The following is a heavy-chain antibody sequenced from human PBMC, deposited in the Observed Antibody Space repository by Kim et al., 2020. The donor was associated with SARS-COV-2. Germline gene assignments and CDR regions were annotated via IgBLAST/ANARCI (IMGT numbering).Heavy chain of an antibody. V-gene: IGHV3-21*01. Sequence: GGSLRLSCAASGFTFSSYSMNWVRQAPGKGLEWVSAISSSSSYIYYADSVKGRFTISRDNAKNSLYLQMNSLRAEDTAVYYCARVTDWGRLITRVRVVIPMDLDYWGQGTLVTVSS. CDR2: ISSSSSYI. D-gene: IGHD3-10*01. J-gene: IGHJ4*02. CDR3: ARVTDWGRLITRVRVVIPMDLDY. CDR1: GFTFSSYS.